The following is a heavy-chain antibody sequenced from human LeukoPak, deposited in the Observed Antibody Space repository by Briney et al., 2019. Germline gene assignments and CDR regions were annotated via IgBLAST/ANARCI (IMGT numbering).Heavy chain of an antibody. V-gene: IGHV3-43*01. Sequence: GGSLRLSCAASGFTFDDYTMHWVRQAPGKGLEWVSLISWDGGSTYYADSVKGRFTISRDNSKNSLYLQMNSLRTEDTALYYCAKDSTHGSGSYSRTAFDYWGQGTPVTVSS. D-gene: IGHD3-10*01. CDR3: AKDSTHGSGSYSRTAFDY. CDR1: GFTFDDYT. J-gene: IGHJ4*02. CDR2: ISWDGGST.